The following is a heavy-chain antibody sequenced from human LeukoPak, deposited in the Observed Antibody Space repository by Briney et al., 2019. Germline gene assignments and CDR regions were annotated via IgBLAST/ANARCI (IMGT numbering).Heavy chain of an antibody. CDR1: GYTFTSYD. J-gene: IGHJ6*03. CDR3: ARASITGTGPYYYMDV. D-gene: IGHD1/OR15-1a*01. CDR2: INPNSGNT. V-gene: IGHV1-8*01. Sequence: GASVKVSCKASGYTFTSYDINWVRQATGQGLEWMGWINPNSGNTGYAQKFQGRVTMTRNTSISTAYMELSSLRSEDTAVYYCARASITGTGPYYYMDVWGKGTTVTVSS.